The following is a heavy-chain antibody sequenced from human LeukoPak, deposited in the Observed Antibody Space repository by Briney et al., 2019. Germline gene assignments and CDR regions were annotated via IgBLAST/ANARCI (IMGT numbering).Heavy chain of an antibody. D-gene: IGHD3-22*01. J-gene: IGHJ3*02. Sequence: PGGSLRLSCAASGFTFSSYGMSWVRQAPGKGREWVSVISGSGDRTYYAGSVKGRFTISRDNSKNTLYLQMNSLRAEDTAVYYCARVGYYYDSSGPFDIWGQGTMVTVSS. CDR1: GFTFSSYG. CDR3: ARVGYYYDSSGPFDI. CDR2: ISGSGDRT. V-gene: IGHV3-23*01.